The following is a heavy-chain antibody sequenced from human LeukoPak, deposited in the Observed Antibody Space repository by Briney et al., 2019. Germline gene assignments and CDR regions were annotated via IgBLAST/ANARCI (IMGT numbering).Heavy chain of an antibody. CDR3: AKGPGSSTSCPLFDP. Sequence: PGGSLRLSCAASGFTFSSYAMSWVRQAPGKGLEWVSAISGSGGSTYYADSVKGRFTISRDNSKNTLYLQTNSLRAEDTAVYYCAKGPGSSTSCPLFDPWGQGTLVTVSS. CDR1: GFTFSSYA. J-gene: IGHJ5*02. CDR2: ISGSGGST. D-gene: IGHD2-2*01. V-gene: IGHV3-23*01.